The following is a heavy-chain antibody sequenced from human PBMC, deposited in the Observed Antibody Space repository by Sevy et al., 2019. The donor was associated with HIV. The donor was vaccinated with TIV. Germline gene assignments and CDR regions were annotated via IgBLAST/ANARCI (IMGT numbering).Heavy chain of an antibody. CDR1: GFTFSNAW. CDR2: IKSKTDGGTT. CDR3: TTDVTIFGVVTLRYYFDY. V-gene: IGHV3-15*07. D-gene: IGHD3-3*01. J-gene: IGHJ4*02. Sequence: GGSLRLSCAASGFTFSNAWMNWVRQAPGKGLEWVGRIKSKTDGGTTDYAAPVKGRFTISRDDSKNTLDLQMNSLKTEDTAGYYCTTDVTIFGVVTLRYYFDYWGQGTLVTVSS.